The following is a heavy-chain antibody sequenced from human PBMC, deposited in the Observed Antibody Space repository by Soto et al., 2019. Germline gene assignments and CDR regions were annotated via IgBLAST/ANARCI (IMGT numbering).Heavy chain of an antibody. V-gene: IGHV3-23*01. CDR3: AKAYYYDSSRYRDNWFDP. CDR2: ISGSGGST. D-gene: IGHD3-22*01. J-gene: IGHJ5*02. Sequence: PVGSLGLSCAASGFTFSSYAMSWVRQAPGKGLEWVSAISGSGGSTYYADSVKGRFTISRDNSKNTLYLQMNSLRAEDTAVYYCAKAYYYDSSRYRDNWFDPWGQGTLVTVSS. CDR1: GFTFSSYA.